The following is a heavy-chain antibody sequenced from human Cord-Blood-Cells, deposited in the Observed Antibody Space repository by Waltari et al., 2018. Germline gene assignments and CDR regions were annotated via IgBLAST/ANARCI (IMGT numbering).Heavy chain of an antibody. Sequence: QVQLRQWGAGLLKPSETLSLTCAVYGGSFSGSYWSWIGRPPGKGLEWIGEINHSGSTNYNPSLKSRVTISVDTSKNQFSLKLSSVTAADTAVYYCVRRARGSGSYYAFDIWGQGTMVTVSS. CDR2: INHSGST. CDR1: GGSFSGSY. V-gene: IGHV4-34*01. CDR3: VRRARGSGSYYAFDI. D-gene: IGHD3-10*01. J-gene: IGHJ3*02.